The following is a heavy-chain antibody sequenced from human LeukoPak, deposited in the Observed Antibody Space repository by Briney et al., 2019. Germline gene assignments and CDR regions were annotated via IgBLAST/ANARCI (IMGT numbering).Heavy chain of an antibody. J-gene: IGHJ5*02. Sequence: GESLKISCKGSGYSFTSYWIGWVRQMPGKGLEWMGIIYPGDSDTRYSPSFQGQVTIPADKSISTAYLQWSSLKASDTAMYYCARGRTYYDFWSGYAPQAWFDPWGQGTLVTVSS. CDR3: ARGRTYYDFWSGYAPQAWFDP. CDR1: GYSFTSYW. D-gene: IGHD3-3*01. V-gene: IGHV5-51*01. CDR2: IYPGDSDT.